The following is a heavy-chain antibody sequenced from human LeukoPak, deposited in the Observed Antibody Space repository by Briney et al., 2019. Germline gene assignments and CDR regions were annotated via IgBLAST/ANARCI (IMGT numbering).Heavy chain of an antibody. CDR3: ARGSYSSGWYYYYMDV. J-gene: IGHJ6*03. Sequence: SETLSLTCTVSGASISTNSYYWGWIRQPPGKGLEWIGSIYYSGSTYYNPSLKSRVTISVDTSKNQFSLKLSSVTAADTAVYYCARGSYSSGWYYYYMDVWGKGTTVTVSS. CDR2: IYYSGST. D-gene: IGHD6-19*01. CDR1: GASISTNSYY. V-gene: IGHV4-39*07.